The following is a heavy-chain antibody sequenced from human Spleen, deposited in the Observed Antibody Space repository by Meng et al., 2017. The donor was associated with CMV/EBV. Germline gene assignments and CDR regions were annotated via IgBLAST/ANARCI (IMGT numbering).Heavy chain of an antibody. CDR2: ISAYNGNT. D-gene: IGHD2-2*01. V-gene: IGHV1-18*01. Sequence: ASVKVSCKASGYTLSSYDINWVRQAPGQGLEWMGWISAYNGNTNYAQKLQGRVTMTTDTSTSTAYMELRSLRSDDTAVYYCARDHARYQLHLNGYWGQGTLVTVSS. CDR3: ARDHARYQLHLNGY. CDR1: GYTLSSYD. J-gene: IGHJ4*02.